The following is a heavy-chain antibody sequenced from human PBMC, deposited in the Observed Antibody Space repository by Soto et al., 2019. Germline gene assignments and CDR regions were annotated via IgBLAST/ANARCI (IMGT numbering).Heavy chain of an antibody. V-gene: IGHV3-49*03. CDR1: GFVCGDYA. CDR3: TRGRGTSGWYADY. CDR2: VRSETYGGST. J-gene: IGHJ4*02. Sequence: KLSFSASGFVCGDYAVTWFRQAPGKGLEWVGFVRSETYGGSTEYSASVKGRFRISRDDSESIAYLQMTNLKTEDTAVYYCTRGRGTSGWYADYWGKGIRVPVSS. D-gene: IGHD6-13*01.